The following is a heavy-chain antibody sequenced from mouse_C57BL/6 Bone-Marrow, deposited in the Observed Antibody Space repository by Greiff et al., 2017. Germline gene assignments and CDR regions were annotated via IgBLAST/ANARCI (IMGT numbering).Heavy chain of an antibody. CDR2: ISDGGSYT. CDR3: ARDYYGSSLWFAY. D-gene: IGHD1-1*01. J-gene: IGHJ3*01. CDR1: GFTFSSYA. Sequence: EVQLQESGGGLVKPGGSLKLSCAASGFTFSSYAMSWVRQTPEKRLEWVATISDGGSYTYYPDNVKGRFTISRDNAKNNLYLQRSHLKSEDTAMYYCARDYYGSSLWFAYWGQGTLVTVSA. V-gene: IGHV5-4*01.